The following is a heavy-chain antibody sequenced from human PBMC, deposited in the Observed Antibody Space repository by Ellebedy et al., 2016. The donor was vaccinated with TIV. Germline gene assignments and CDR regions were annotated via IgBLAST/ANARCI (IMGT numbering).Heavy chain of an antibody. Sequence: GESLKISCAASGFTFDDYAMHWVRQAPGKGLEWVSGISWNSGSIGYADSVKGRFTISRDNAKNSLYLQMNSLRAEDTALYDCAKAISGTYSGSFHYWGQGTLVTVSS. V-gene: IGHV3-9*01. J-gene: IGHJ4*02. D-gene: IGHD1-26*01. CDR1: GFTFDDYA. CDR2: ISWNSGSI. CDR3: AKAISGTYSGSFHY.